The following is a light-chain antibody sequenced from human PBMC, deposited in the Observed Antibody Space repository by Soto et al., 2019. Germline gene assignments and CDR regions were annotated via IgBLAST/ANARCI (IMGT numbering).Light chain of an antibody. J-gene: IGKJ2*01. Sequence: ETVMTQSPATLSVSPGERATLSCRTSQYIDYNLAWFQQKPGQAPRLLILAASQRAAGVPARFRGSGSGADFTLTISRLEPEDFAVYYCQQYGSSNTVGQGTKVDSK. CDR3: QQYGSSNT. CDR1: QYIDYN. CDR2: AAS. V-gene: IGKV3D-15*01.